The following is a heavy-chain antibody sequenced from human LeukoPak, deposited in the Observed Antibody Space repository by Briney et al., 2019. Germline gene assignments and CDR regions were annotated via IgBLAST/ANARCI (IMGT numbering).Heavy chain of an antibody. J-gene: IGHJ6*02. Sequence: GRSLRLSCGASGFTFSSYGMHWVRQAPGKGLEWVAVIWYDGSNKYYADSVKGRFTISRDNSKNTLYLQMNSLRAEDTAVYYCARDIVVPAAIPYYYYGMDVWGQGTTVTVSS. CDR1: GFTFSSYG. CDR2: IWYDGSNK. V-gene: IGHV3-33*01. D-gene: IGHD2-2*01. CDR3: ARDIVVPAAIPYYYYGMDV.